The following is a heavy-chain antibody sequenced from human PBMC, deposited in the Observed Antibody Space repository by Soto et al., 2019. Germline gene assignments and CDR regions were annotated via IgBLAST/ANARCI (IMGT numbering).Heavy chain of an antibody. J-gene: IGHJ6*02. Sequence: GGSLRLSCAASGFTFDDFAMCWVRQVPGKGLEWISLVNWDGDTTFYADSVKGRFIISRDNSKNSVYLQMNSLRSDDSAIYYCAKGATVTTHYQYYGMDFWGRGTTVTVSS. V-gene: IGHV3-43D*04. CDR3: AKGATVTTHYQYYGMDF. CDR1: GFTFDDFA. D-gene: IGHD4-17*01. CDR2: VNWDGDTT.